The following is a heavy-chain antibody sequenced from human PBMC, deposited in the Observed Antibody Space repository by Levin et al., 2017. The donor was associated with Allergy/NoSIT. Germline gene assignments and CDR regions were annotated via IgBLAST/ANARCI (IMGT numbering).Heavy chain of an antibody. Sequence: GGSLRLSCAASGLTFSSFAMHWVRQAPGKGLEWVSVISYDGSYKNSADSVKGRFAISRDNSKNTLYLQMNSLRPEDTAVYYCTRDYNEGTGRFDYWGQGTLVTVSS. CDR1: GLTFSSFA. CDR2: ISYDGSYK. CDR3: TRDYNEGTGRFDY. D-gene: IGHD2-8*02. J-gene: IGHJ4*02. V-gene: IGHV3-30*09.